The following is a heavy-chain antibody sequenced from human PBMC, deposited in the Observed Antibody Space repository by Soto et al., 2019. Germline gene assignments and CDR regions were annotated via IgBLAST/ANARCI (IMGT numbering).Heavy chain of an antibody. D-gene: IGHD3-22*01. V-gene: IGHV3-30*18. Sequence: QVQLAESGGGVVQPGRSLTITCAASGFTLGTYGMHWVRQAPGKGLEWVAVISNDGGDKYYSDSVMGRFTISRDNSKNTLFLQMNSLRAEDTAVYVWAKEFFDSSGFYPSLDALDIWGQGTVVTVSS. J-gene: IGHJ3*02. CDR3: AKEFFDSSGFYPSLDALDI. CDR1: GFTLGTYG. CDR2: ISNDGGDK.